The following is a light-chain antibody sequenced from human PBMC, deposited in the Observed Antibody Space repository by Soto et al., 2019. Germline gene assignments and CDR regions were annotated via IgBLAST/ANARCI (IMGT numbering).Light chain of an antibody. CDR2: AAS. J-gene: IGKJ4*01. CDR3: QQSYSTLLT. V-gene: IGKV1-39*01. Sequence: DIQMTQSPSSLSASVGDRVTITCRASQSISSYLNWYQQKPGKAPKLLIYAASSLQSGVPSRFSGSGSGTDFTLTISSLQPEDFATYYCQQSYSTLLTCGAGTKVHIK. CDR1: QSISSY.